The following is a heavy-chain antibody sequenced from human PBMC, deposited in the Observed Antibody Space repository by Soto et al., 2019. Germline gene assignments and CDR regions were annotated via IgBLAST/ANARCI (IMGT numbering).Heavy chain of an antibody. CDR2: ISVSGDRT. J-gene: IGHJ6*02. CDR1: GFTFSSYA. Sequence: GGSLRLSCAASGFTFSSYAMCWVRQAPGKGLEWVSSISVSGDRTFYADSVKGRFTISRDNSRNTLHLQMNSLRAEDTAVYYCARWGVIAPRYLYYYYGMDVWGQGTTVTVSS. V-gene: IGHV3-23*01. CDR3: ARWGVIAPRYLYYYYGMDV. D-gene: IGHD3-10*01.